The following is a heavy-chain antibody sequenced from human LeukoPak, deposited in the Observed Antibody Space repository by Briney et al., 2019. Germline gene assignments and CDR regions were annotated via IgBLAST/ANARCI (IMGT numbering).Heavy chain of an antibody. V-gene: IGHV4-59*01. CDR2: IYYSGST. CDR1: GGSISTYY. Sequence: SETLSLTCTVSGGSISTYYWSWIRQPPGKGLEWIGYIYYSGSTNYNPSLKSRVTISVDTSKNQFSLKLSSVTAADTAVYYCARVRDTTVTIDCWGQGTLVTVSS. D-gene: IGHD4-17*01. J-gene: IGHJ4*02. CDR3: ARVRDTTVTIDC.